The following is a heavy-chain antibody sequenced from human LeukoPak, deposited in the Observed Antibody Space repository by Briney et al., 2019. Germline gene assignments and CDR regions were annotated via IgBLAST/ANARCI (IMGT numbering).Heavy chain of an antibody. CDR2: IYHSGST. D-gene: IGHD3-16*01. Sequence: SETLSLTCAVSGYSISSGYYWGWIRQPPGKGLEWIGSIYHSGSTYYNPSLKSRVTISVDTSKNQFSLKLSSVTAADTAVYYCARDRTFGDFDYWGQGTLVTVSP. V-gene: IGHV4-38-2*02. CDR1: GYSISSGYY. J-gene: IGHJ4*02. CDR3: ARDRTFGDFDY.